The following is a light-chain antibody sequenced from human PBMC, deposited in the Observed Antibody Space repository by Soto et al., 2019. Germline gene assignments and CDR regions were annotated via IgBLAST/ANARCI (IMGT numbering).Light chain of an antibody. J-gene: IGKJ5*01. V-gene: IGKV3-11*01. Sequence: EIVLTQSPAILSVSPGERATLSCRASQSISRSLAWYQQKPGQAPRLLIYDASNRATGIPARFSGSGSGTDFTLTISSLEPEDFAVYYCQQRSNWPTTFGQGTRLEIK. CDR2: DAS. CDR1: QSISRS. CDR3: QQRSNWPTT.